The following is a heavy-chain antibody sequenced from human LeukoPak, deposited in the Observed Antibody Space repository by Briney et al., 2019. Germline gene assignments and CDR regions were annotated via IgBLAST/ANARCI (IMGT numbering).Heavy chain of an antibody. V-gene: IGHV4-4*07. Sequence: SETLSLTCTVSGGPINSYYWNWIRQPPGKGLEWIGRIYTSGSTNYNASLKSRVSMSVDTSKNQFSLKLSSVTAADTAVFYCARENSGSYREFDYWGQGTLVTVSS. J-gene: IGHJ4*02. D-gene: IGHD1-26*01. CDR2: IYTSGST. CDR3: ARENSGSYREFDY. CDR1: GGPINSYY.